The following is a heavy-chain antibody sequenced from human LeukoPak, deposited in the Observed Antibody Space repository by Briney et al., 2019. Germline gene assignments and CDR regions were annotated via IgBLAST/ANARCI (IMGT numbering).Heavy chain of an antibody. Sequence: PGGSLRLSCAASGFTFSTYAISWVRQAPGKGLEWVSCISSTSNYIFYADSVRGRFTISRDNAKNSLYLQMNSLRAEDTALYYCAKTHHSSGWYYFDYWGQGTLVTVSS. CDR1: GFTFSTYA. CDR3: AKTHHSSGWYYFDY. CDR2: ISSTSNYI. D-gene: IGHD6-19*01. J-gene: IGHJ4*02. V-gene: IGHV3-21*04.